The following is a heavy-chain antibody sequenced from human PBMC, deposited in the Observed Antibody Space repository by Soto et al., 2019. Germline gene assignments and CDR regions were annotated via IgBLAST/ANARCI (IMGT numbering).Heavy chain of an antibody. V-gene: IGHV4-61*01. CDR3: ARALYGGIDY. CDR1: GGSVSSGSYY. D-gene: IGHD3-16*01. CDR2: IYYSGST. J-gene: IGHJ4*02. Sequence: SETLSLTCTVSGGSVSSGSYYWSWIRQPPGKGLEWIGYIYYSGSTNYNPSLKSRVTISVDTSKNQFSLKLSSVTAADTAVYYCARALYGGIDYWGQGTLVTVSS.